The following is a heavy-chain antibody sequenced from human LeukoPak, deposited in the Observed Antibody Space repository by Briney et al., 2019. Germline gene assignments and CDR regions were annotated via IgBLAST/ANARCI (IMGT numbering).Heavy chain of an antibody. D-gene: IGHD3-16*01. J-gene: IGHJ5*02. CDR1: GFTFSSYW. CDR2: INGDGRNI. V-gene: IGHV3-74*01. Sequence: GGSLRLSCVASGFTFSSYWMQWVRQDPRKGLVWVSRINGDGRNIDYADSVRGRFTISRDNAKNSLYLQMNSLRAEDTAVYYCARDRGGDWFDPWGQGTLVTVSS. CDR3: ARDRGGDWFDP.